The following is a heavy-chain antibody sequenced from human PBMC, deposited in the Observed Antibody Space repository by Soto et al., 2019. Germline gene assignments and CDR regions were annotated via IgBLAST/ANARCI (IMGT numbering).Heavy chain of an antibody. D-gene: IGHD3-16*01. CDR2: IYYSGST. J-gene: IGHJ4*02. Sequence: SETLSLTCTVSGGSISSYYGSWIRQPPGKGLEWIGYIYYSGSTNYNPSLKSRVTIAVDTSKSQISLNLSSVTAADTAIYFCARATSLDYWGQGALVTVSS. V-gene: IGHV4-59*01. CDR3: ARATSLDY. CDR1: GGSISSYY.